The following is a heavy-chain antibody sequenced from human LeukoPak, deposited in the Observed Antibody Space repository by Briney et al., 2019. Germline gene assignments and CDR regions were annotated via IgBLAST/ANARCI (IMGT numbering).Heavy chain of an antibody. CDR3: ASGYSDYADYYNYYMDV. D-gene: IGHD4-11*01. CDR2: INPDSGGT. Sequence: ASVKVSCKASGGTFSSYAISWVRQAPGQGLEWMGWINPDSGGTNYAQKFQGRVTMTRDTSITTAYMELSRLSSDDTALYYCASGYSDYADYYNYYMDVWGKGTTVTVSS. CDR1: GGTFSSYA. V-gene: IGHV1-2*02. J-gene: IGHJ6*03.